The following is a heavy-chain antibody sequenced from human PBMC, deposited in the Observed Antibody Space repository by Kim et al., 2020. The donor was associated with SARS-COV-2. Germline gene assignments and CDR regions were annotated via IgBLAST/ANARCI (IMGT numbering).Heavy chain of an antibody. CDR1: GFTFDEYA. CDR3: AKDFSQWRGHDY. V-gene: IGHV3-43D*03. Sequence: GGSLRLSCAATGFTFDEYAMHWVRQGPGKGLEWVSFINWDGAMTEYADSVKGRFTTSRDNTKKSLYLDMKGLRPEDSALYYCAKDFSQWRGHDYWGQGTLVTVSS. CDR2: INWDGAMT. D-gene: IGHD6-19*01. J-gene: IGHJ4*02.